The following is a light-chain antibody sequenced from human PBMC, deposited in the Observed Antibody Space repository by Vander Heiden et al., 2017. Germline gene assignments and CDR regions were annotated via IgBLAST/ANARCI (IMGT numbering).Light chain of an antibody. Sequence: IQMTQPPSSRSASVGDSVTITGRSSHGISGYLNWYQQKPGKAPKLLISSASSLQTGVPSRFSGSGSGTDFTLTISRLQPEDFATYYCQQSDNTLWTFGQGTKVEIK. CDR3: QQSDNTLWT. V-gene: IGKV1-39*01. CDR1: HGISGY. J-gene: IGKJ1*01. CDR2: SAS.